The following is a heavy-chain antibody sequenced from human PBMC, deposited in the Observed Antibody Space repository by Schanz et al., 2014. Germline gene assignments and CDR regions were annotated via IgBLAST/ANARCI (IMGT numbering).Heavy chain of an antibody. CDR1: GFTFSSYA. CDR3: ARGGSGSHYRLDY. V-gene: IGHV3-48*01. J-gene: IGHJ4*02. Sequence: EVQLLESGGGLVQPGGSLRLSCAASGFTFSSYAMSWVRQAPGKGLEWVSYISGSSRTIYYADSMKGRFTVSRDNAENARYLQMNSLRAEDTGLYFCARGGSGSHYRLDYWGQGTLVTVSS. D-gene: IGHD1-26*01. CDR2: ISGSSRTI.